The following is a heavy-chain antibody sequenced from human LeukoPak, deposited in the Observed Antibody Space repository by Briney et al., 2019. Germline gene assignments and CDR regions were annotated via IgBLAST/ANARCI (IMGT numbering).Heavy chain of an antibody. J-gene: IGHJ4*02. Sequence: PGGSLRLSCAASGFTFSSYSMNWVRQAPGKGLEWVSYISSSSSTIYYADSVKGRFTISRDDAKNTLYLQMNSLRAEDTAVYYCAKVGSWYDFDYWGQGTLVIVSS. D-gene: IGHD6-13*01. V-gene: IGHV3-48*01. CDR1: GFTFSSYS. CDR3: AKVGSWYDFDY. CDR2: ISSSSSTI.